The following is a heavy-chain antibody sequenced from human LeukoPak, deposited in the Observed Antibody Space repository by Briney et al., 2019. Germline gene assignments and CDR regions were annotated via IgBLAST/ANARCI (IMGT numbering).Heavy chain of an antibody. V-gene: IGHV3-21*01. CDR1: GFTFSSYS. Sequence: PGGSLRLSCAASGFTFSSYSMNWVRQAPGKGLEWVSSISSSSSYIYYADSVKGRFTISRDNAKNSLYLQMYSLRAEDTAVYYCARDRGGEVPLDYWGQGTLVTVSS. CDR3: ARDRGGEVPLDY. D-gene: IGHD3-16*01. J-gene: IGHJ4*02. CDR2: ISSSSSYI.